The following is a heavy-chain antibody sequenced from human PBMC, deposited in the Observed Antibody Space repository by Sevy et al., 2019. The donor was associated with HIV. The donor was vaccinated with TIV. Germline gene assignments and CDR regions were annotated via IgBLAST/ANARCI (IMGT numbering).Heavy chain of an antibody. J-gene: IGHJ5*02. D-gene: IGHD3-3*01. CDR2: IYYSGST. Sequence: SETLSLTCTVSGGSISSSSYYWGWIRQPPGKGLEWIGSIYYSGSTYYNPSLKSRVTISVDTSKNHFSLKLSSVTAADTAVYYCARNGFLESTRYNWFDPWGQGTLVTVSS. CDR3: ARNGFLESTRYNWFDP. CDR1: GGSISSSSYY. V-gene: IGHV4-39*01.